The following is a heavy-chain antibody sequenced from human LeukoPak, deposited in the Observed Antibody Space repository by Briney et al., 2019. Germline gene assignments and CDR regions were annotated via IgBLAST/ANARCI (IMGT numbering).Heavy chain of an antibody. D-gene: IGHD6-19*01. Sequence: PSETLSLTCTVSGGSISSYYWSWIRQPAGKGLEWIGRIYTSGSTNYNPSLKSRVTMSVDTSKNQFSLKLSSVTAADTAVYYCARGTAVAGTGVNYFDYWGQGTLVTVSP. V-gene: IGHV4-4*07. J-gene: IGHJ4*02. CDR3: ARGTAVAGTGVNYFDY. CDR1: GGSISSYY. CDR2: IYTSGST.